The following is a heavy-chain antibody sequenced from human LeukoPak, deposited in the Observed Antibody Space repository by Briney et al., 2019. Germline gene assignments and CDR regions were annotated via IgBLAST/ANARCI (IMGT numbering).Heavy chain of an antibody. V-gene: IGHV4-4*07. Sequence: SESLSLTCTVSGGSISSYYWGWIRQPAGKGLEWIGRFYSGGSADYNPSLKSRVTMSVDTPKNQFSLKLSSVTAADTAVYYCARVYSGYDLPGSLANYYFDYWRQGTLVTVSS. D-gene: IGHD5-12*01. CDR1: GGSISSYY. J-gene: IGHJ4*02. CDR3: ARVYSGYDLPGSLANYYFDY. CDR2: FYSGGSA.